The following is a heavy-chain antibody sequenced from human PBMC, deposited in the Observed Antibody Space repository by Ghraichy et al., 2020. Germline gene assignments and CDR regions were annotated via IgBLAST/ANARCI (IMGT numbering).Heavy chain of an antibody. Sequence: SETLSLTCTVSGGSVSSGSYYWSWIRQPPGKGLEWIGYIYYSGSTNYNPSLKSRVTISVDTSKNQFSLKLSSVTAADTAVYYCARDKGVYSTNFDYWGQGTLVTVSS. J-gene: IGHJ4*02. CDR3: ARDKGVYSTNFDY. CDR2: IYYSGST. D-gene: IGHD4-11*01. V-gene: IGHV4-61*01. CDR1: GGSVSSGSYY.